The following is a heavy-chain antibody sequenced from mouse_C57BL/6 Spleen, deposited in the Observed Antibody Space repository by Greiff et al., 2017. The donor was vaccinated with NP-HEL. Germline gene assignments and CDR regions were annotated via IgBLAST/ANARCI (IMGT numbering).Heavy chain of an antibody. J-gene: IGHJ4*01. CDR1: GFSLTSYG. CDR3: AKILYGNYSYYYAMDY. Sequence: QVQLKESGPGLVQPSQSLSITCTVSGFSLTSYGVHWVRQSPGKGLEWLGVIWRGGSTDYNAAFMSRLSITKDNSKSQVFFKMNSLQADDTAIYYCAKILYGNYSYYYAMDYWGQGTSVTVSS. V-gene: IGHV2-5*01. D-gene: IGHD2-1*01. CDR2: IWRGGST.